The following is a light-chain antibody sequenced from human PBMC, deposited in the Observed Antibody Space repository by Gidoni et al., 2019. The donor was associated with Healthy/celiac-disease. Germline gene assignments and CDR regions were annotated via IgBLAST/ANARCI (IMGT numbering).Light chain of an antibody. CDR3: QQYYSTPIT. CDR2: WAS. V-gene: IGKV4-1*01. CDR1: QSVLYSSKNKNY. J-gene: IGKJ5*01. Sequence: DILMTQSPYSLSVSLGERATINCKSSQSVLYSSKNKNYLAWYQQKPGQPPKLLIYWASTRESGVPDRFSGSGSGTDFTLTISSLQAEDVAVYYCQQYYSTPITFGQGTRLEIK.